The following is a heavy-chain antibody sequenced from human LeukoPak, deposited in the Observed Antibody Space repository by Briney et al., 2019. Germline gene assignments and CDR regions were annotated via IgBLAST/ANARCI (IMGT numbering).Heavy chain of an antibody. V-gene: IGHV3-30*02. J-gene: IGHJ4*02. Sequence: PGGSLRLSCAVSGFTFSDYYMHWVRQAPGKGLEWVAFIRYHGSDKFYADSVRVRFTTSRDNSKNTLYLQMNSLRPEDTSVYYCARSPTSWYFDYWGQGTLVTVSS. CDR3: ARSPTSWYFDY. CDR2: IRYHGSDK. D-gene: IGHD2-2*01. CDR1: GFTFSDYY.